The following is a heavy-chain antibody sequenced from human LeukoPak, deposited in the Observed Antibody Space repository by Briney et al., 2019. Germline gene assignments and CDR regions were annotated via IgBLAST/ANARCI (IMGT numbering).Heavy chain of an antibody. CDR1: GGTFSSYA. V-gene: IGHV1-69*04. J-gene: IGHJ4*02. CDR2: IIPILGIA. CDR3: ASGPPGYSSSWYPY. Sequence: GASVKVSCKASGGTFSSYAISWVRQAPGQGLEWMGRIIPILGIANYGQKFQGRVTITADKSTSTAYMELSSLRSEDTAAYYCASGPPGYSSSWYPYWGQGTLVTVSS. D-gene: IGHD6-13*01.